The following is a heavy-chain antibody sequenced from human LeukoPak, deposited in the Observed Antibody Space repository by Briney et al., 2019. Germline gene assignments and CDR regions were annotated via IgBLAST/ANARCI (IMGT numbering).Heavy chain of an antibody. V-gene: IGHV3-21*04. CDR1: EFTFRTYS. D-gene: IGHD3-22*01. CDR3: AKDGITMIVVVNWFDP. CDR2: ISSSSDYI. Sequence: GGSLRLSCAASEFTFRTYSMNWVRQAPGKGLEWVSSISSSSDYIYYADSVKGRFTISRDNAKNSMYLQMNSLRAEDTAVYYCAKDGITMIVVVNWFDPWGQGTLVTVSS. J-gene: IGHJ5*02.